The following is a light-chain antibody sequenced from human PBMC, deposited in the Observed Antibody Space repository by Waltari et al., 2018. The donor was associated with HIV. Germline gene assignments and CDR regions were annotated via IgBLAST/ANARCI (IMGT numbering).Light chain of an antibody. Sequence: DIVLPQSPVTLSLSPGAGAALSCRDSPSVRCSYLAWYQQNPGQAPSLLIYGAYNRATGIPDRFSGNGSGTDFTLTPSRLEPEYVAVFYCQHHGGSRTFGQGTKL. CDR3: QHHGGSRT. CDR2: GAY. CDR1: PSVRCSY. J-gene: IGKJ2*02. V-gene: IGKV3-20*01.